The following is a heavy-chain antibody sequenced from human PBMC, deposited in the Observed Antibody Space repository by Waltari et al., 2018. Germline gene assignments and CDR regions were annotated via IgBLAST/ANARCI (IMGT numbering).Heavy chain of an antibody. D-gene: IGHD6-13*01. CDR2: IWYDGSNK. V-gene: IGHV3-33*08. CDR3: AKGTYSSSWYHSYDY. CDR1: GFTFSSYG. J-gene: IGHJ4*02. Sequence: QVQLVESGGGVVQPGRSLRLSCAASGFTFSSYGMHWVRQAPGKGRGWVAVIWYDGSNKYYADSVKGRFTISRDNSKNTLYLQMNSLRAEDTAMYYCAKGTYSSSWYHSYDYWGQGTLVTVSS.